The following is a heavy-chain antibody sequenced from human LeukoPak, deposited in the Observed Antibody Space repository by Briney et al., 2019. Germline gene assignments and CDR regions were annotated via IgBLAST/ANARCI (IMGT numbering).Heavy chain of an antibody. CDR1: GFXFSSYA. D-gene: IGHD1-26*01. V-gene: IGHV3-23*01. CDR2: IGGSGTNT. CDR3: AKRRASTVINFYFDY. J-gene: IGHJ4*02. Sequence: GGSLRLSCAASGFXFSSYAISWVRQAPGKGLEWVSAIGGSGTNTNYADSVKGRFTISRDNSKNTLYLQMNSLRAEDTAVYYCAKRRASTVINFYFDYWGQGALVTVSS.